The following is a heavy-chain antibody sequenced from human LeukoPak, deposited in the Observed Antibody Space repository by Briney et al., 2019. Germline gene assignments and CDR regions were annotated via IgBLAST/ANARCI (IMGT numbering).Heavy chain of an antibody. CDR3: ARAGRFLEWLFPFLDY. CDR2: INSDGSIT. CDR1: GFIFSSYW. J-gene: IGHJ4*02. D-gene: IGHD3-3*01. V-gene: IGHV3-74*01. Sequence: GGSLRLSCAASGFIFSSYWMHWVRQAPGKGLVWVSRINSDGSITTYAASVKGRFTISRDNAKNTLYLQMNSLRAEDTAVYYCARAGRFLEWLFPFLDYWGQGTLVTVSS.